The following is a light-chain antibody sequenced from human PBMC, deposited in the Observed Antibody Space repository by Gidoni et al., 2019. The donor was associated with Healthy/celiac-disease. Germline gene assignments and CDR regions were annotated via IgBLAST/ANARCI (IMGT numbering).Light chain of an antibody. J-gene: IGKJ2*01. CDR1: QSISSW. Sequence: DIQMTQSPSTLSASVGDRVTITCRASQSISSWLAWYQQKPGKAPKLLIYDASSLESGVPSRFSGSGSGKEFTLTISSLQPDYFATYYCQQYNSYSMYTFGQGTKLEIK. V-gene: IGKV1-5*01. CDR3: QQYNSYSMYT. CDR2: DAS.